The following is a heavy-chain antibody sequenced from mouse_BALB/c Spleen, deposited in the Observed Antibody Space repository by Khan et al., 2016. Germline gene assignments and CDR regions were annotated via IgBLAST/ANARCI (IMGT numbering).Heavy chain of an antibody. D-gene: IGHD4-1*01. CDR2: ISYSGST. J-gene: IGHJ3*01. CDR1: GYSITSDYA. V-gene: IGHV3-2*02. CDR3: AEELVWFAY. Sequence: VQLKESGPGLVKPSQSLSLTCTVTGYSITSDYAWNWIRQFPGNKLEWMGYISYSGSTSYNPSLKSRISITRDTSKNQFFLRLNSVTTEDTATYYCAEELVWFAYWGQGTLVTVSA.